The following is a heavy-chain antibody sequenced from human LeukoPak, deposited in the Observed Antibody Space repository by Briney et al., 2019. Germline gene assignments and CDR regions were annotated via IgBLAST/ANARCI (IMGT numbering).Heavy chain of an antibody. V-gene: IGHV3-74*01. CDR1: GFTFSSYW. CDR2: INSDGSST. D-gene: IGHD2/OR15-2a*01. Sequence: GGSLRLSCAASGFTFSSYWMHWVRQGPEKGLVWVSRINSDGSSTNYADSVKGRFTISRDNAKNTLYLQMNSLRAEDTAVYYCARENIIDYWGQGTLVTVSS. J-gene: IGHJ4*02. CDR3: ARENIIDY.